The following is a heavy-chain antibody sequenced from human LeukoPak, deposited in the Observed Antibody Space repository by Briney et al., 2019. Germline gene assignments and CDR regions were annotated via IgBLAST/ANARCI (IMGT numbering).Heavy chain of an antibody. CDR1: RFTFSSYA. V-gene: IGHV3-23*01. J-gene: IGHJ4*02. D-gene: IGHD6-19*01. CDR2: IGGTGDRT. Sequence: GGSLRLSCAASRFTFSSYAMSWVRQAPGGGLEWVATIGGTGDRTYYADSVKGRFTISRDNSMDTLFLQMNSLKGEDTAVYYCAKDPVVYHGGSGWHYFDYWGQGTLVTVSS. CDR3: AKDPVVYHGGSGWHYFDY.